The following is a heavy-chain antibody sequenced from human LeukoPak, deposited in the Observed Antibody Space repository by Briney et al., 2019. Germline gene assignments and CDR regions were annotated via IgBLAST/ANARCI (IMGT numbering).Heavy chain of an antibody. J-gene: IGHJ4*02. CDR3: AILRLTDSFDY. CDR1: GFTFSSYW. CDR2: IKRDGSEK. Sequence: GGSLRLSCAASGFTFSSYWMSWVRQAPGKGLEWVANIKRDGSEKYYVDSVKGRFTISRDNSKNTLYLQMNSLRAEDTAVYYCAILRLTDSFDYWGQGTLVTVSS. D-gene: IGHD3-3*01. V-gene: IGHV3-7*03.